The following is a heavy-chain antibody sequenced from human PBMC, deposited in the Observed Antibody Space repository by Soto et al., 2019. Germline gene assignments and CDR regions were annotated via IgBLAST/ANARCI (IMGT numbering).Heavy chain of an antibody. CDR1: GFSFSNYA. Sequence: EVQLLESGGGLVQPGGSLRLSCAASGFSFSNYAMSWVRQAPGKGLEWVSAIRGNGADTYHADSVKGRFTISRDNSMNTFSQQMTSLRAEDTAVYYGAKPVFKGITGTRRCAFEIWGQGTMVIVSS. D-gene: IGHD1-7*01. J-gene: IGHJ3*02. V-gene: IGHV3-23*01. CDR2: IRGNGADT. CDR3: AKPVFKGITGTRRCAFEI.